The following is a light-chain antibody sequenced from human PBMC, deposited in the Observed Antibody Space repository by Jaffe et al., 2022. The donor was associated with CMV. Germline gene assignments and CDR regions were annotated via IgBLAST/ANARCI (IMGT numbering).Light chain of an antibody. Sequence: DIQMTQSPSTLSASVGDRVTITCRASQSISSWLAWYQQKPGKAPKLLIYKASSLESGVPSRFSGSGSGTEFTLTISSLQPDDFATYYCQQYNRVRTFGQGTKVEIK. CDR1: QSISSW. J-gene: IGKJ1*01. V-gene: IGKV1-5*03. CDR3: QQYNRVRT. CDR2: KAS.